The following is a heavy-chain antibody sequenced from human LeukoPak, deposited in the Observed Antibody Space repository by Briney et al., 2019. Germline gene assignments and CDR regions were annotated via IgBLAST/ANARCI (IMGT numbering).Heavy chain of an antibody. D-gene: IGHD4/OR15-4a*01. V-gene: IGHV4-38-2*02. CDR1: GYSISSGYY. CDR3: ARDPNGFWFDP. J-gene: IGHJ5*02. Sequence: SETLSLTCTVSGYSISSGYYWGWIRQPPGKGLEWIGSIYHSGSTYYNPSLKSRVTISVDASKNQFSLKLSSVTAADTAVYYCARDPNGFWFDPWGQGTLVTVSS. CDR2: IYHSGST.